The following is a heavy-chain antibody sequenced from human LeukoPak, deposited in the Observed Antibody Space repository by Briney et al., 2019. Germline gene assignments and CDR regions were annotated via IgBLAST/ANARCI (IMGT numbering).Heavy chain of an antibody. CDR1: GGTFSSYA. J-gene: IGHJ5*02. Sequence: ASVKVSCKASGGTFSSYAISWVRQAPGQGLEWMGGIIPIFGTANYAQKFQGRVTITTDESTSTAYMELSSLRSEDTAVYYCARVGDSSGYYYGGNWFDPWGQGTLVTVSS. CDR3: ARVGDSSGYYYGGNWFDP. V-gene: IGHV1-69*05. D-gene: IGHD3-22*01. CDR2: IIPIFGTA.